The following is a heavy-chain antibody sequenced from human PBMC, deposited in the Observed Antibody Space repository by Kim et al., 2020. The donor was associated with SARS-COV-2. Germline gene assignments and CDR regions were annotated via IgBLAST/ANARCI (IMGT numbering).Heavy chain of an antibody. D-gene: IGHD6-19*01. CDR3: ARYQGAVAGSHPYYYGMDV. Sequence: ASVKVSCKASGYTFTSYYMHWVRQAPGQGLEWMGIINPSGGSTSYAQKFQGRVTMTRDTSTSTVYMELSSLRSEDTAVYYCARYQGAVAGSHPYYYGMDVWGQGTTVTVSS. CDR2: INPSGGST. CDR1: GYTFTSYY. J-gene: IGHJ6*02. V-gene: IGHV1-46*01.